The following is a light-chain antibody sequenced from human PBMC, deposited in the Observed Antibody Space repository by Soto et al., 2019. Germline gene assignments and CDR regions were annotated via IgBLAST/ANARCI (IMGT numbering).Light chain of an antibody. V-gene: IGKV1-39*01. Sequence: DIETYQYPARLSVSARDRVSMTFVASQSISSNINWYQQKPGSPPKLLIYGASSLQSGVPSRFSGSGSGADFTLIISSLQPEDFATYYCQQSYSTPITFGQGTRLEI. J-gene: IGKJ5*01. CDR2: GAS. CDR3: QQSYSTPIT. CDR1: QSISSN.